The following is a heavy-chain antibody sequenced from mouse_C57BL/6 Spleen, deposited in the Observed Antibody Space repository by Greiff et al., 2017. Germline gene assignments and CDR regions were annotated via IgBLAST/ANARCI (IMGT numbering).Heavy chain of an antibody. V-gene: IGHV5-6*01. CDR2: ISSGGSYT. D-gene: IGHD1-1*01. CDR3: ARQSVTTGPMDY. J-gene: IGHJ4*01. Sequence: EVKVVESGGDLVKPGGSLKLSCAASGYTFSSYGMSWVSQTPGKRLEWVATISSGGSYTYYPDNVKGRSTFTRDNAKNTRYMQMSSLNSEDTAIYSCARQSVTTGPMDYGGQGTSVTVSS. CDR1: GYTFSSYG.